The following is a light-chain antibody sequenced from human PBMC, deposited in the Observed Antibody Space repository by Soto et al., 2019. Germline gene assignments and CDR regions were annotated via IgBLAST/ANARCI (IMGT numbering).Light chain of an antibody. J-gene: IGKJ1*01. CDR3: QQYNNWQT. CDR1: QSVSSN. CDR2: GAS. V-gene: IGKV3-15*01. Sequence: EIVMTQSPATLSVSPGERATLSRRASQSVSSNLAWYQQKPGQAPRLLIYGASTRATGIPARFSGSGSGTEFTLTISSLQSEDFAVYYCQQYNNWQTFGHGTKVDIK.